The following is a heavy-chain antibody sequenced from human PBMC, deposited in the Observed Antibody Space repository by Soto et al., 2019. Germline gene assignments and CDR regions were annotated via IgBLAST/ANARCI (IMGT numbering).Heavy chain of an antibody. V-gene: IGHV5-51*01. CDR2: IYPGDSDT. CDR3: ARLVGAENPYYYYGMDV. CDR1: GYSFTSYW. Sequence: GESLKISCKGSGYSFTSYWIGWVRQMPGKGLEWMGIIYPGDSDTRYSPSFQGQVTISADKSISTAYLQWSSLKASDTAMYYCARLVGAENPYYYYGMDVWGQGTTVTVSS. J-gene: IGHJ6*02. D-gene: IGHD2-15*01.